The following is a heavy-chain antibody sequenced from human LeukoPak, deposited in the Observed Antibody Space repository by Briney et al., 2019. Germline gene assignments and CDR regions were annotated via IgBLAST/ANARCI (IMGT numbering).Heavy chain of an antibody. CDR2: IKSKTDGGTT. Sequence: GGSLRLSCAASGFTFSGSAMHWVRQASGKGLEWVGRIKSKTDGGTTDYAAPVKGRFTISRDDSKNTLYLQMNSLKTEDTAVYYCTTSSNRVYYYYYYMDVWGKGTTVTISS. CDR3: TTSSNRVYYYYYYMDV. D-gene: IGHD1-14*01. V-gene: IGHV3-15*01. J-gene: IGHJ6*03. CDR1: GFTFSGSA.